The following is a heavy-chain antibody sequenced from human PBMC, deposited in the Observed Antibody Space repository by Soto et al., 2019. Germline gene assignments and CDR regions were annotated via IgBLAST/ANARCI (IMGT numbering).Heavy chain of an antibody. CDR2: FDPEDGET. V-gene: IGHV1-24*01. CDR1: GYTLTELS. CDR3: ASPLPVEPGNYYFYGVDV. D-gene: IGHD1-1*01. Sequence: ASVKVSCKVSGYTLTELSIHWVRQAPGKGLEWMGGFDPEDGETIYAQKFQGRVTMAEDTSTDTAYMDLSSLRSEDTAVYYCASPLPVEPGNYYFYGVDVWGQGTTVTAP. J-gene: IGHJ6*02.